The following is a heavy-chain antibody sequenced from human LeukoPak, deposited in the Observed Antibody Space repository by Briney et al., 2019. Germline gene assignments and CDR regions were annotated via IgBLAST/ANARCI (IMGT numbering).Heavy chain of an antibody. V-gene: IGHV3-23*01. CDR1: GFTFSSYA. CDR3: ARSGQTDY. CDR2: ISGSGGST. J-gene: IGHJ4*02. Sequence: GGSLRLSCAASGFTFSSYAMSWVRQAPGKGLEWVSAISGSGGSTYYADSVKGRFTVSRDNAKNSLYLQMNSLRDEDTAVYYCARSGQTDYWGQGTLVTVSS.